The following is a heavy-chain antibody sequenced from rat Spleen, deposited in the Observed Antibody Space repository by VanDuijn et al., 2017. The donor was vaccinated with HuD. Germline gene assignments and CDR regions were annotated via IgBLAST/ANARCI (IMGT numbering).Heavy chain of an antibody. D-gene: IGHD1-9*01. Sequence: EVHLVESGGGLVQPGRSIKLSCAASGFTFSNYYMAWVRQAPTTGLEWVATISYGDSSGHSSTYYRDSVKGRFTISRANAKSTLNLQMDSLRSEDTATYYCARRHYGYTDYFDYWGQGVMVTVSS. CDR3: ARRHYGYTDYFDY. V-gene: IGHV5-25*01. CDR1: GFTFSNYY. CDR2: ISYGDSSGHSST. J-gene: IGHJ2*01.